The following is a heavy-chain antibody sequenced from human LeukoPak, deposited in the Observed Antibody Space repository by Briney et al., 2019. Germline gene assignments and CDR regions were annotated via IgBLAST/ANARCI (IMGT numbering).Heavy chain of an antibody. CDR3: AKDGRRRYDFWSGYLGY. CDR1: GFTFSSYA. V-gene: IGHV3-74*01. Sequence: GGSLRPSCAASGFTFSSYAMSWVRQAPGKGLVWVSRIKTDGSTTSYADSVKDRFTISRDNAKNTMYLQMNSLRAEDTAVYYCAKDGRRRYDFWSGYLGYWGQGTLVTVSS. CDR2: IKTDGSTT. D-gene: IGHD3-3*01. J-gene: IGHJ4*02.